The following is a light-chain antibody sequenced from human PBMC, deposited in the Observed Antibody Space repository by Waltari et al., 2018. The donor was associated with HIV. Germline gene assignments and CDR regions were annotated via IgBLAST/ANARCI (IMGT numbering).Light chain of an antibody. J-gene: IGLJ1*01. CDR2: DVS. Sequence: QSALTQPPSVSGSPGQSVTISCTGTSSDVGGYNYVACYQQHPGEAPKQLIYDVSNRPPAVLHDFSCSKYGNTASLIISGLQADDEADYYCKSKTGSSTPWVFGTGTKVTVL. V-gene: IGLV2-14*03. CDR1: SSDVGGYNY. CDR3: KSKTGSSTPWV.